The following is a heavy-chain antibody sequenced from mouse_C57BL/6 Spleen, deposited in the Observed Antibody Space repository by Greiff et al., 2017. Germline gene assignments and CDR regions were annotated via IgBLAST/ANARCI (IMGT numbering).Heavy chain of an antibody. CDR1: GYAFSSSC. Sequence: VQLQQSGAELVRPGASVKISCKASGYAFSSSCMNWVKQRPGQGLEWIGRIYPGDGDTNYNGKFKGKATLTADKSSNTAYMQLSSLTSEDSAVXFGAKFWAVCYSFDYWGQGTLVTVSS. J-gene: IGHJ4*01. CDR2: IYPGDGDT. CDR3: AKFWAVCYSFDY. D-gene: IGHD4-1*01. V-gene: IGHV1-82*01.